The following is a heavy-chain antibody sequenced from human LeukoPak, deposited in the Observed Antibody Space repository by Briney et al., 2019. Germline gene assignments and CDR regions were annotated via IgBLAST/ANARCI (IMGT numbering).Heavy chain of an antibody. CDR2: ISYDGRQN. CDR3: ARDRSQWYQRYFDY. J-gene: IGHJ4*02. CDR1: GFTFSTYA. Sequence: SGGSLRLSCAASGFTFSTYAMNWVRQAPGKGLEWVAVISYDGRQNYYADSVKGRFTISRDNSKNTLYLQMNSLRAEDTAVYYCARDRSQWYQRYFDYWGQGTLVTVSS. D-gene: IGHD2-2*01. V-gene: IGHV3-30*04.